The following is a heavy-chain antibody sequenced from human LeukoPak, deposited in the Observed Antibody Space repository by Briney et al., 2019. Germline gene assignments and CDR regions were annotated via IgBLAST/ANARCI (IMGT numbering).Heavy chain of an antibody. V-gene: IGHV1-69*02. D-gene: IGHD2-2*01. CDR1: GGTFSSYT. CDR3: ARGSTSSYFFDY. CDR2: IIPILGIA. J-gene: IGHJ4*02. Sequence: SVKVSCKASGGTFSSYTISWVRQAPGQGLEWMGRIIPILGIANYPQKFQGRVTITADKSTSTAYMELSSLRSEDTAVYYCARGSTSSYFFDYWGQGTLVTVSS.